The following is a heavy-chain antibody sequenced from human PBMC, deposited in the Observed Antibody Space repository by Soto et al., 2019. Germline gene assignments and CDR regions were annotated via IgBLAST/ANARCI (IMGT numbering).Heavy chain of an antibody. J-gene: IGHJ4*02. CDR2: IWYDGSNK. Sequence: GGSLRLSCAASDSTFRNYGMHWVRRAPGKGLEWGAVIWYDGSNKEYADSVKGRFTISRDNSENTLYLQMNGLTADDTALYYCAGPVAYCGGDCTFAYWGQGTLVTVSS. CDR1: DSTFRNYG. D-gene: IGHD2-21*02. CDR3: AGPVAYCGGDCTFAY. V-gene: IGHV3-33*01.